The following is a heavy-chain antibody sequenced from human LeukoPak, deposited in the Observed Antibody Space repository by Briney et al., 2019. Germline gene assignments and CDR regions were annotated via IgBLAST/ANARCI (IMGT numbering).Heavy chain of an antibody. CDR3: ARQRGRWLLPDY. Sequence: KPSETLSLTCTVSGGSISSSSYYWGWIRQPPGKGVEWIGSIYYSGSTYYNPSLKSRVTISVDTSKNQFSLNLSSVTAADTAVYYCARQRGRWLLPDYWGQGTLVTVSS. CDR2: IYYSGST. CDR1: GGSISSSSYY. V-gene: IGHV4-39*01. D-gene: IGHD3-22*01. J-gene: IGHJ4*02.